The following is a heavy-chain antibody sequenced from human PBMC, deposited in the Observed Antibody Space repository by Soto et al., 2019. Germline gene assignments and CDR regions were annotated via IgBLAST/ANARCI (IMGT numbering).Heavy chain of an antibody. CDR1: GGSSSSYY. Sequence: LETLSLTCTVSGGSSSSYYWSWIRQPPGKGLEWIGYIYYSGSTNYNPSLKSRVTISVDTSKNQFSLKLSSVTAADTAVYYCARLSPHGYDFWSGLDYWGQGTLVTVSS. J-gene: IGHJ4*02. D-gene: IGHD3-3*01. V-gene: IGHV4-59*08. CDR2: IYYSGST. CDR3: ARLSPHGYDFWSGLDY.